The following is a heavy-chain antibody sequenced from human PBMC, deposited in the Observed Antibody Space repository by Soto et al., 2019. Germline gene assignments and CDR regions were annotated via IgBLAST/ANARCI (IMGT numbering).Heavy chain of an antibody. V-gene: IGHV4-4*02. J-gene: IGHJ4*02. CDR3: AKNGHYSIEY. CDR1: TGSIDTYTW. Sequence: SETLSLTCAVSTGSIDTYTWWSWVRQPPGKRLEWIGEILDNGGTNYNPSLKSRVSISVDKSGNLFSLNLYSVTAADTAVYYCAKNGHYSIEYWGQGMLVTVSS. CDR2: ILDNGGT. D-gene: IGHD4-4*01.